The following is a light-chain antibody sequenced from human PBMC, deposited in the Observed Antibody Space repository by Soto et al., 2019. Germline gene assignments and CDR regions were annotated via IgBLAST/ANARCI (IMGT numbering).Light chain of an antibody. V-gene: IGKV3-11*01. J-gene: IGKJ5*01. CDR3: QQRYNWPIT. Sequence: EIVMTQSPATLSVSPGERATLSCRASQSVRSNLAWYQQKPGQAPRLLIYADSNRATGIPARFSGSGSGTDFTLTISSLEPEDFSVYYRQQRYNWPITFGQGTRLEIK. CDR1: QSVRSN. CDR2: ADS.